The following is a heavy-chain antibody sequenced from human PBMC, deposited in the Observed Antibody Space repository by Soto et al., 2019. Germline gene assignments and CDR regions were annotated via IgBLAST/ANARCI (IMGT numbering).Heavy chain of an antibody. V-gene: IGHV3-30*18. CDR2: ISYDGINK. CDR1: GFTFSSYG. CDR3: AKQVEGGYDFTAPNGMDV. J-gene: IGHJ6*02. Sequence: PGGSLRLSCAASGFTFSSYGMHWVRQAPGKGLEWVAVISYDGINKYYADSVKGRFTISRDNSKNTLYLQMNSLRAEDTAVYYCAKQVEGGYDFTAPNGMDVWGQGTTVTVSS. D-gene: IGHD5-12*01.